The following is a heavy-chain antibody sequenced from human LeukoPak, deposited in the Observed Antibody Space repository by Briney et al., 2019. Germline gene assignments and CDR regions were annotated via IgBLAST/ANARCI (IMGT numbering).Heavy chain of an antibody. CDR1: GFTVSSNY. Sequence: GGSLRLSCAASGFTVSSNYMSCVRRAPGKGLEWVSVIYSGGSTYYADLVKGRFTISRATSKHTLYLQMNSLRAEDTAVYYCARVPYSPWGHGTPVTVSS. D-gene: IGHD2-21*01. V-gene: IGHV3-53*01. CDR2: IYSGGST. J-gene: IGHJ5*02. CDR3: ARVPYSP.